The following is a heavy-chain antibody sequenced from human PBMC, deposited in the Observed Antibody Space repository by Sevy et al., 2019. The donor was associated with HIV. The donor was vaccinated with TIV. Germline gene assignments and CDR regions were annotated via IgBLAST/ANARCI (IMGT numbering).Heavy chain of an antibody. J-gene: IGHJ4*02. V-gene: IGHV3-15*07. D-gene: IGHD5-12*01. Sequence: GGSLRLSCAPSGISFSNAWMNWVRQAPGKGLEWVGRIKSKTDGGTTDYAEPVKSRFTISGDDSKMMVYLQMNSLKTEYTAVYYCTGLNFDNWGQGTLVTVSS. CDR3: TGLNFDN. CDR1: GISFSNAW. CDR2: IKSKTDGGTT.